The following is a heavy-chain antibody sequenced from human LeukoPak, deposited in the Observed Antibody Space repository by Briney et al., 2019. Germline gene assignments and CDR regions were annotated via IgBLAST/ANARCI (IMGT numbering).Heavy chain of an antibody. V-gene: IGHV3-30*02. CDR3: AKERDTAMVTIDY. CDR2: IRYDGSNK. D-gene: IGHD5-18*01. Sequence: GGSLRLSCAASGFTFSSYGLHWVRQAPGKGLEWVAFIRYDGSNKYYADSVKGRFTISRDNSKNTLYLQMNSLRAEDTAVYYCAKERDTAMVTIDYWGQGTLVTVSS. J-gene: IGHJ4*02. CDR1: GFTFSSYG.